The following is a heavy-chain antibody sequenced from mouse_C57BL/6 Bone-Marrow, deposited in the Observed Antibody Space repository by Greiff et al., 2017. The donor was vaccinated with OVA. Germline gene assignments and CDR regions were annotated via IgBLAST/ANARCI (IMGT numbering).Heavy chain of an antibody. CDR2: IDPSDSYT. D-gene: IGHD2-2*01. V-gene: IGHV1-59*01. CDR3: ARDAGKYGYAKDYYAMDY. Sequence: VQLQQPGAELVRPGTSVKLSCKASGYTFTSYWMHWVKQRPGQGLEWIGVIDPSDSYTNYNQKLKGKATLTVDTSSSTAYMQLSSLTSEDSAVYYCARDAGKYGYAKDYYAMDYWGQGTSVTVSS. CDR1: GYTFTSYW. J-gene: IGHJ4*01.